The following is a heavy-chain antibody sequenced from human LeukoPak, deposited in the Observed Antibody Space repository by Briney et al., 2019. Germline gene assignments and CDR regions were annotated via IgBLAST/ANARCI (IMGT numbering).Heavy chain of an antibody. D-gene: IGHD3-10*01. Sequence: SETLSLTCTVSGGSISSSSYYWGWIRQPPGKGLEWIGSIYYSGSTYYNPSLKSRVTISVDTSKNQFSLKLSSVTAADTAVYYCARHGMVRGPMEGPYFDYWGQGTLVTVSS. J-gene: IGHJ4*02. CDR3: ARHGMVRGPMEGPYFDY. V-gene: IGHV4-39*01. CDR2: IYYSGST. CDR1: GGSISSSSYY.